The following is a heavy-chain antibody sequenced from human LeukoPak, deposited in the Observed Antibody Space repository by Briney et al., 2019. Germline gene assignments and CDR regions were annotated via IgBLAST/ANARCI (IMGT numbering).Heavy chain of an antibody. D-gene: IGHD4-23*01. CDR3: ARNQDYGGFDF. Sequence: PGGSLRLSCAASGFTVSSNYMSWVRQAPGKGLEWVSVIYSGGGTYYADPVKGRFTVSRDNSKNTLYLQMNSLRVDDTAMYYCARNQDYGGFDFWGQGTLVTVSS. V-gene: IGHV3-66*01. CDR1: GFTVSSNY. CDR2: IYSGGGT. J-gene: IGHJ4*02.